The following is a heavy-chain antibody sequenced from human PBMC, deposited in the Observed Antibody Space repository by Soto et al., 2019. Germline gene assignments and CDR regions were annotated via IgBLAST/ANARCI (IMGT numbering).Heavy chain of an antibody. J-gene: IGHJ5*02. CDR2: ISSTSSTM. CDR3: ARDTDDSSGWLNWFDP. Sequence: EVQLVESGGNLVQPGGSLRLSCAGSGFTFSSHSMNWVRQAPGKGLEWGSYISSTSSTMYDADSVKGRFTISRDNAKNSLFLQMNSLRDEDTAMYYRARDTDDSSGWLNWFDPWGQGTLVTVSS. CDR1: GFTFSSHS. D-gene: IGHD6-19*01. V-gene: IGHV3-48*02.